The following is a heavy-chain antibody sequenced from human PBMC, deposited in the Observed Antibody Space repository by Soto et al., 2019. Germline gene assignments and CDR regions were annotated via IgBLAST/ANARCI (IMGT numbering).Heavy chain of an antibody. CDR1: GFTFSSYW. V-gene: IGHV3-7*04. CDR3: ARGQYYDILTGIDY. Sequence: SLRLSCAASGFTFSSYWMSWVRQAPGKGLEWVANIKQDGSEKYYVDSVKGRFTISRDNAKNSLYLQMNSLRAEDTAVYYCARGQYYDILTGIDYWGQGTLVTVSS. D-gene: IGHD3-9*01. J-gene: IGHJ4*02. CDR2: IKQDGSEK.